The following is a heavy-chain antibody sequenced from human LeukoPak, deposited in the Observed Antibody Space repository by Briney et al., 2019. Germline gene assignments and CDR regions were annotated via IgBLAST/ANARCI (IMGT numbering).Heavy chain of an antibody. CDR3: ARDMGTYDSSGYSFDY. Sequence: ASVKVSFKASGYTFTSYYMHWVRQAPGQGPEWMGIINPSGGSTSYAQKFQGRVTMTRDMSTSTVYMELSSLRSEDMAVYYCARDMGTYDSSGYSFDYWGQGTLVTVSS. D-gene: IGHD3-22*01. CDR1: GYTFTSYY. J-gene: IGHJ4*02. V-gene: IGHV1-46*01. CDR2: INPSGGST.